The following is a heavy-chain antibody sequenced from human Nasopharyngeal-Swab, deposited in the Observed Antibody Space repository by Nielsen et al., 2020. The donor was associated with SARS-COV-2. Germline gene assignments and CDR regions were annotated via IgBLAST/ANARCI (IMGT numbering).Heavy chain of an antibody. D-gene: IGHD2-21*01. J-gene: IGHJ6*02. CDR3: ARVWRDYYGLDV. CDR1: GYSFTGYY. CDR2: INPDTGAT. V-gene: IGHV1-2*02. Sequence: ASVKVSCKASGYSFTGYYLHWVRQAPGQGPEWMGWINPDTGATNYAEKFQGRVTMTSDMALSTAYMEMSRLRSDDTAVYYCARVWRDYYGLDVWGQGTTVTVSS.